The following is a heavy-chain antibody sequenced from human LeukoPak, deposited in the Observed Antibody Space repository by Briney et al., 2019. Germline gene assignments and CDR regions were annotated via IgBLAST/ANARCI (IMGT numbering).Heavy chain of an antibody. CDR1: GFTFSSYG. CDR3: ARDHYYGSGRLVRYYYGMDV. CDR2: IWYDGSNK. V-gene: IGHV3-33*01. D-gene: IGHD3-10*01. Sequence: GGSLRLSCAASGFTFSSYGMHWVRQAPGKGLEWGAVIWYDGSNKYYADSVQGRFTISRDNSKNTLYLQMNSLRAEDTAVYYCARDHYYGSGRLVRYYYGMDVWGQGTTVTVSS. J-gene: IGHJ6*02.